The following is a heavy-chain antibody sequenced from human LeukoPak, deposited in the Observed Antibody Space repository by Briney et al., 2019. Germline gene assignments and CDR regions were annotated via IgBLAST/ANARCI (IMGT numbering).Heavy chain of an antibody. CDR3: AREPTGDFWSGYRYFDY. V-gene: IGHV1-18*01. CDR1: GYTFTSYG. CDR2: ISAYNGDT. J-gene: IGHJ4*02. D-gene: IGHD3-3*01. Sequence: ASVKVSCKASGYTFTSYGINWVRQAPGQGLEWMGWISAYNGDTNYAQKLRGRVTMTTDTSTSTAYMELRSLRSDDTAVYYCAREPTGDFWSGYRYFDYWGQGTLVTVSS.